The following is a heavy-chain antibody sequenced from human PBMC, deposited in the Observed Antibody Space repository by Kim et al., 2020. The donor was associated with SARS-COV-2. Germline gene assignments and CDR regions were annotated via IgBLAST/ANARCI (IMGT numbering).Heavy chain of an antibody. J-gene: IGHJ3*01. Sequence: TYSTPSLKSRISLSVNTSKNQFSLKLSSVTAADTAKYYCARDAPVLRYFEAWGQGTMVTVSS. CDR2: T. V-gene: IGHV4-30-2*04. CDR3: ARDAPVLRYFEA. D-gene: IGHD3-9*01.